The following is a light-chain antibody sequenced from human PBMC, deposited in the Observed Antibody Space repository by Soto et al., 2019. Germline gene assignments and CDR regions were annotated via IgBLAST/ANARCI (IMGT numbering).Light chain of an antibody. J-gene: IGKJ5*01. V-gene: IGKV3-11*01. Sequence: EFVLTRSPATLSLSPGERATLSCRASQSVSSYLAWYQQKPGQAPRLLIYDASNRATGIPARFSGTGSGTDFTLTINNLEPEDFAVYYCQVRTNWSIAFGRGTPLEIK. CDR1: QSVSSY. CDR2: DAS. CDR3: QVRTNWSIA.